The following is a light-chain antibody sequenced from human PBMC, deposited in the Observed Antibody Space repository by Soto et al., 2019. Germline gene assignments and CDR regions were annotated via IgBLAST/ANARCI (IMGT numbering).Light chain of an antibody. V-gene: IGKV3-20*01. J-gene: IGKJ2*01. Sequence: EIVLTQSPGTLSLSPGERATLSCRASQSVSSDYLAWYQQKPGQAPRLLLYGASNRPTAIPDRFSGSGSGTDFTLTITRLEPGDFAVYSCQQYCSSPYTFVQGTNLEI. CDR2: GAS. CDR1: QSVSSDY. CDR3: QQYCSSPYT.